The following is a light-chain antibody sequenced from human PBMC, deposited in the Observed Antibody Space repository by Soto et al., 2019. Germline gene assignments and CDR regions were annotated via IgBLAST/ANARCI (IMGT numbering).Light chain of an antibody. Sequence: QSVLTQPASVSGSPGQSITISCTGTSSDVGGYNYVSWYQQHPGKAPKLMIYDVTNRPSGVSNRFSGSKSGNTAPLTISGLQAEDEANYSCGSYTRTSTGFVGGSKVTV. J-gene: IGLJ2*01. CDR2: DVT. V-gene: IGLV2-14*03. CDR1: SSDVGGYNY. CDR3: GSYTRTSTG.